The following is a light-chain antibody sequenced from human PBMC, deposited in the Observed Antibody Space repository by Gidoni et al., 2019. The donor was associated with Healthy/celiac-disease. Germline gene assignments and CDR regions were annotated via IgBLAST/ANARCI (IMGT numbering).Light chain of an antibody. Sequence: DTQMNQSPSSLSASVGDRVTITCRASQSISSYLNWYQQKPGKAPKLLIYAASSLQSGVPSRFSGSGSGTDFTLTISSLQPEDFATYYCQQSYSTPPTFGQGTKVEIK. J-gene: IGKJ1*01. CDR1: QSISSY. V-gene: IGKV1-39*01. CDR3: QQSYSTPPT. CDR2: AAS.